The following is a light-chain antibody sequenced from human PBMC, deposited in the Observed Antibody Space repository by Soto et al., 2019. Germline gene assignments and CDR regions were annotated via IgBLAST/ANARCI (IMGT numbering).Light chain of an antibody. CDR1: QAIGKW. J-gene: IGKJ3*01. CDR3: QQANSFPPT. Sequence: DIQMTQSPSSVSASLGDRVTITCRASQAIGKWLAWYQQKPGRAPQLLIYAASSLQSGVPSRFSGSGSGEDFTLTISSLQPEDFATYYCQQANSFPPTFGPGTKADIK. V-gene: IGKV1-12*01. CDR2: AAS.